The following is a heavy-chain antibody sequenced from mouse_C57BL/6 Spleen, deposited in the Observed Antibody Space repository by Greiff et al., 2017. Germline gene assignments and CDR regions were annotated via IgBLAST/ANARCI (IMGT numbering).Heavy chain of an antibody. CDR3: ARFFYSNYYFDY. Sequence: QVQLKQSGAELAKPGASVKLSCKASGYTFTSYWMHWVKQRPGQGLEWIGYINPSSGYTKYNQKFKDKATLTADKSSSTAYMQLISLTYEDSAVYYCARFFYSNYYFDYWGQGTTLTVSS. D-gene: IGHD2-5*01. J-gene: IGHJ2*01. CDR1: GYTFTSYW. CDR2: INPSSGYT. V-gene: IGHV1-7*01.